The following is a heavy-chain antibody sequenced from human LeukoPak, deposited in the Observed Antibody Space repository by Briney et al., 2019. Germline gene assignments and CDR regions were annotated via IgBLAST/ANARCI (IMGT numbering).Heavy chain of an antibody. D-gene: IGHD1-7*01. Sequence: GGSLRLSCAASRFTFSTYAMSWVRQAPGKGLEWVSVISGAGGSTYYADSVKGRFTISRDNSKDTLYLQMNSLRAEDTAVYYCTRYNWNYEAADANYFDYWGQGTLVTVSS. V-gene: IGHV3-23*01. CDR2: ISGAGGST. J-gene: IGHJ4*02. CDR1: RFTFSTYA. CDR3: TRYNWNYEAADANYFDY.